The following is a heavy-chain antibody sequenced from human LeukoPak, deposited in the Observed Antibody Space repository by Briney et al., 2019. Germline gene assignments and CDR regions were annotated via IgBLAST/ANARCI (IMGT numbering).Heavy chain of an antibody. D-gene: IGHD6-19*01. CDR3: ARSDRPLIGYSSSWYKTSLDP. V-gene: IGHV3-23*01. CDR2: ISSGGGGT. Sequence: TGGPLRLSCAASGFTFSSYALHWVRQAPGKGLEWVSIISSGGGGTKYADSVQGRFTVSRDSARNTLYLQMSNLRVEDTAVYYCARSDRPLIGYSSSWYKTSLDPWGQGTQVTVSS. CDR1: GFTFSSYA. J-gene: IGHJ5*02.